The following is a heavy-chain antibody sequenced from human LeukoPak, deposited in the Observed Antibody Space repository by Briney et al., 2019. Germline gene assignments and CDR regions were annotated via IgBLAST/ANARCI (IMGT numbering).Heavy chain of an antibody. Sequence: GGSLRLSCAASGFTFDDYAMHWVRQAPGKGLEWVSGINWNSGSIDYAGSVKGRFTISRGNAMNSLYLQMNTLRPEDTALYYCAKGTQRGNSGWGYFFDQWGQGTLVTVSS. CDR3: AKGTQRGNSGWGYFFDQ. CDR2: INWNSGSI. D-gene: IGHD6-19*01. CDR1: GFTFDDYA. J-gene: IGHJ4*02. V-gene: IGHV3-9*01.